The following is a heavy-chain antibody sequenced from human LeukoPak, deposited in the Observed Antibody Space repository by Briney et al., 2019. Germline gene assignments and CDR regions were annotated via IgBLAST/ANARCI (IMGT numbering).Heavy chain of an antibody. CDR3: AREAYYYDTSGYVDY. J-gene: IGHJ4*02. Sequence: GGSLRLSCAASGFSVRSNYMSWVRQAPGKGLEWVSVIYSGERTYYAESVEGRFTIYRDNSKNTLYLLMDSLRVEDTAVYYCAREAYYYDTSGYVDYWGQGTLVTVSS. CDR1: GFSVRSNY. V-gene: IGHV3-53*01. D-gene: IGHD3-22*01. CDR2: IYSGERT.